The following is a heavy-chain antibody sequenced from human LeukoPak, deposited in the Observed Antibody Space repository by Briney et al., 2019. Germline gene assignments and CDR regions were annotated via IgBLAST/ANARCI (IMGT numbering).Heavy chain of an antibody. CDR3: ARRAAAGTYYYYGMDV. D-gene: IGHD6-13*01. Sequence: AASVKVSCKVSGYTLTELSMHWVRQAPGKGLEWMGGFDPEDGETIYAQKFQGRVTMTEDTSTDTAYMELSSLRSDDTAVYYCARRAAAGTYYYYGMDVWGQGTTVTVSS. J-gene: IGHJ6*02. CDR1: GYTLTELS. CDR2: FDPEDGET. V-gene: IGHV1-24*01.